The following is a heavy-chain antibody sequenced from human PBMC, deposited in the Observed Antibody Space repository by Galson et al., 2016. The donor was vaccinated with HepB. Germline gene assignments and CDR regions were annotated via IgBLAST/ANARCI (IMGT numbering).Heavy chain of an antibody. J-gene: IGHJ4*02. CDR1: GFPFSKYW. D-gene: IGHD6-13*01. CDR2: INTDGSST. CDR3: TRVHREGIAAAGFQI. Sequence: SLRLFCAASGFPFSKYWMHWVRQAPGKGLVWVSRINTDGSSTTYADSVKGRFTISRDNAKNTLYLQMNSLRAEDTALYYCTRVHREGIAAAGFQIWGQGTLVTVSS. V-gene: IGHV3-74*01.